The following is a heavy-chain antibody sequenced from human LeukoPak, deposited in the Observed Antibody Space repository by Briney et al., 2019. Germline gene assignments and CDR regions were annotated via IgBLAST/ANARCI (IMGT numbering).Heavy chain of an antibody. CDR1: GFTFSSYW. CDR2: IKKDGSEK. CDR3: ARRSTVFLGPYYMDF. V-gene: IGHV3-7*01. D-gene: IGHD3-10*01. J-gene: IGHJ6*03. Sequence: PGGSLRLSCAASGFTFSSYWMSWVRQAPGKGLEWVANIKKDGSEKYYVDSVKGRFTISRDNAKNSLYLQMNSLRAEDTAVYYCARRSTVFLGPYYMDFWGKGTTVTVSS.